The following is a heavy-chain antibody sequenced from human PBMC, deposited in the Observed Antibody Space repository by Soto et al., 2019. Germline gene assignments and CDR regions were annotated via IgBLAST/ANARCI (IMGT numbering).Heavy chain of an antibody. V-gene: IGHV3-74*01. D-gene: IGHD6-6*01. CDR3: ARDARIAARPIDY. CDR1: GFTFDMFW. J-gene: IGHJ4*02. Sequence: EVQLVESGGGVVQPGGSLRLSCVVSGFTFDMFWMHWVRQVPGKGLMWVAYINGQGSSTKYADSVKGRFTISRDNAKNTLYLEVNSLRGDDTSIYYCARDARIAARPIDYWGQGTLVAVSS. CDR2: INGQGSST.